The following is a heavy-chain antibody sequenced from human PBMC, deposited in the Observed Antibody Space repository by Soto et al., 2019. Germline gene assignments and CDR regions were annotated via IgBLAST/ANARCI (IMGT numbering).Heavy chain of an antibody. CDR1: GFTFSSYA. CDR3: AKDISPDIVVVPAAIR. D-gene: IGHD2-2*01. J-gene: IGHJ4*02. V-gene: IGHV3-23*01. CDR2: ISGNGGST. Sequence: PGGSLRLSCAASGFTFSSYAMSWVRQAPGKGLEWVSAISGNGGSTYYADSVKGRFTISRDNSKNTLYLQMNSLRAEDTAVYYCAKDISPDIVVVPAAIRWGQGTLVTVSS.